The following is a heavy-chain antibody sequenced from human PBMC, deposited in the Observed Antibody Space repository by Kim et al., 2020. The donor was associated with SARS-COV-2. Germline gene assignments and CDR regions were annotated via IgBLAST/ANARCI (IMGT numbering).Heavy chain of an antibody. CDR1: GGSISSYY. J-gene: IGHJ4*02. V-gene: IGHV4-59*13. D-gene: IGHD3-9*01. CDR2: IYYSGST. Sequence: SETLSLTCTVSGGSISSYYWSWIRQPPGKGLEWIGYIYYSGSTNYNPSLKSRVPISVDTSTNQFSLKLSSVTASDTAVYYCARGNYDILTGYPGVYYFDYWGQRTLVTVSS. CDR3: ARGNYDILTGYPGVYYFDY.